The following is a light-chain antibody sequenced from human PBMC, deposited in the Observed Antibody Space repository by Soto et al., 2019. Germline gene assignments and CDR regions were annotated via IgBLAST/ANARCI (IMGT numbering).Light chain of an antibody. CDR1: QSVSSSY. Sequence: EIVLTQSPGTLSLSPGGRATLSCRSSQSVSSSYLAWYQQKPGQAPRLLIYGASSRATGIPDRFSGSGSGTDFTLTISRLEPEDFAVYYCQQYGSSRATFGQGTRLEI. CDR3: QQYGSSRAT. V-gene: IGKV3-20*01. CDR2: GAS. J-gene: IGKJ5*01.